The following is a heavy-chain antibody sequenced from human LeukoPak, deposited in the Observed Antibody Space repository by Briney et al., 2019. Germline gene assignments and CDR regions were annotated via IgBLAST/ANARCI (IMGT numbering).Heavy chain of an antibody. CDR1: GGTLSSYA. J-gene: IGHJ5*02. Sequence: SVKVSCKASGGTLSSYAISWVRQAPGQGLEWMGRIIPILGIANYAQKFQGRVTITADKSTSTAYMELSSLRSEDTAVYYCARGARTSYCSSTSCYKGWFDPWGQGTLVTVSS. CDR3: ARGARTSYCSSTSCYKGWFDP. D-gene: IGHD2-2*02. V-gene: IGHV1-69*04. CDR2: IIPILGIA.